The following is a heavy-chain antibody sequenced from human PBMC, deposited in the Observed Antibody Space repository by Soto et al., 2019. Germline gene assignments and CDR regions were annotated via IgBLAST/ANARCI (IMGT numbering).Heavy chain of an antibody. CDR2: IIPIFGTA. CDR3: ARDPTYYYDSSGYYYGQWFDP. Sequence: QVQLVQSGAEVKKPGSSVKVSCKASGGTFSSYAISWVRQAPGQGLEWMGGIIPIFGTANYAQKFQGRVTITADESMSTAYMELSSLRSEDTAVYYCARDPTYYYDSSGYYYGQWFDPWGQGTLVTVSS. D-gene: IGHD3-22*01. J-gene: IGHJ5*02. CDR1: GGTFSSYA. V-gene: IGHV1-69*01.